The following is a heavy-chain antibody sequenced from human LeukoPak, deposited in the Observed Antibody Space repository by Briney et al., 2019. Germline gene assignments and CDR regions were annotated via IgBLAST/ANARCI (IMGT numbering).Heavy chain of an antibody. CDR3: ARGLTVYYYYYYMDV. D-gene: IGHD1-14*01. CDR1: GASLTSYF. J-gene: IGHJ6*03. V-gene: IGHV4-4*09. CDR2: IGPSGST. Sequence: SETLSLTCSVSGASLTSYFWSWIRQPPGKGLEWIAYIGPSGSTTFNPSLKSRVTISVDTSKNQFSLKLSSVTAADTAVYYCARGLTVYYYYYYMDVWGKGTTVTVSS.